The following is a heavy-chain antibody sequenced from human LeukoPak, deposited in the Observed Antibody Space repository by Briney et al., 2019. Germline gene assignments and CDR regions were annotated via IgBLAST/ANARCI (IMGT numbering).Heavy chain of an antibody. CDR1: GFTFSSYG. J-gene: IGHJ6*02. D-gene: IGHD4-17*01. V-gene: IGHV3-30*18. CDR2: ISYDGSQK. Sequence: GGSLRLSCAASGFTFSSYGMHWVRQAPGKGLEWVALISYDGSQKYHADSVKGRFTISRDNSKNALYLQMDSLRAEGTAAYYCAKDGTRMTHYYYYDGMDVWGQGTTVTVSS. CDR3: AKDGTRMTHYYYYDGMDV.